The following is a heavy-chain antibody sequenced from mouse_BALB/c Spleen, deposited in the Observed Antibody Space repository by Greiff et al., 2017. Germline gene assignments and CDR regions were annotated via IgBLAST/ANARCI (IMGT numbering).Heavy chain of an antibody. CDR1: GFTFSSFG. CDR3: ARNYYGSSYARVYFDY. Sequence: EVQVVESGGGLVQPGGSLKLSCAASGFTFSSFGMHWVRQAPEKGLEWVAYISSGSSTIYYADTVKGRFTISRDNPKNTLFLQMTSLRSEDTAMYYCARNYYGSSYARVYFDYWGQGTTLTVSS. V-gene: IGHV5-17*02. D-gene: IGHD1-1*01. CDR2: ISSGSSTI. J-gene: IGHJ2*01.